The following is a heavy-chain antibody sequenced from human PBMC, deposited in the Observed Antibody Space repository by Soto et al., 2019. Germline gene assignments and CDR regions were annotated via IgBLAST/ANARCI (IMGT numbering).Heavy chain of an antibody. J-gene: IGHJ4*02. CDR2: IDWDDDK. V-gene: IGHV2-70*11. CDR3: ARIFLSRVRGVIHPTFDD. Sequence: SGPTLVNPTQTLTLTCTFSGFSLSTSGMCVSWIRQPPGKALEWLARIDWDDDKYYSTSLKTRLTISKDTSKNQVVLTMTNMDPVDTATYYCARIFLSRVRGVIHPTFDDWGKGTLVPVSS. D-gene: IGHD3-10*01. CDR1: GFSLSTSGMC.